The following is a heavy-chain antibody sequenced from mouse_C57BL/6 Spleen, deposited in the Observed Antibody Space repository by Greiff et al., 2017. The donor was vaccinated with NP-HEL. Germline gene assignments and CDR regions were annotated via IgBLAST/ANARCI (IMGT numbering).Heavy chain of an antibody. Sequence: VQLQQSGAELVKPGASVKLSCKASGYTFTSYWMHWVKQRPGQGLEWIGMIHPNSGSTNYTEKFKSKATLTVDKSSSTAAMQLSSLTSEDSAVYYCARRYSSGYGAMDYWGQGTSVTVSS. D-gene: IGHD3-2*02. J-gene: IGHJ4*01. CDR1: GYTFTSYW. CDR2: IHPNSGST. V-gene: IGHV1-64*01. CDR3: ARRYSSGYGAMDY.